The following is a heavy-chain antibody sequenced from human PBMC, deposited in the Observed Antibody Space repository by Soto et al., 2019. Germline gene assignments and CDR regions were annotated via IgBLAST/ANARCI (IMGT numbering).Heavy chain of an antibody. Sequence: SETLSLTCAVSGGSISSGGYSWSWIRQPPGKGLEWIGYIYHSGSTYYNPSLKSRVTISVDRSKNQFSLKLSSVTAADTAVYYCARGLHYYFSSGYYYGPLDYYYGMDVWGQGTTVTVSS. D-gene: IGHD3-22*01. CDR3: ARGLHYYFSSGYYYGPLDYYYGMDV. V-gene: IGHV4-30-2*01. CDR1: GGSISSGGYS. J-gene: IGHJ6*02. CDR2: IYHSGST.